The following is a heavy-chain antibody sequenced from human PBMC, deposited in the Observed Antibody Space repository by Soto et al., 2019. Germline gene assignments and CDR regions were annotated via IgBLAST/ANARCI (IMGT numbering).Heavy chain of an antibody. D-gene: IGHD3-22*01. CDR1: GGSISSSTYY. CDR2: VYYSGST. CDR3: ARHQYYYDSSGYTLDY. V-gene: IGHV4-39*01. Sequence: SETLSLTCTVSGGSISSSTYYWGWIRQPPGKGLEWIGSVYYSGSTYYNPSLKSRVTISVDTSNNQFSLKLNSVTAADTAVYYCARHQYYYDSSGYTLDYWGQGTLVAVSS. J-gene: IGHJ4*02.